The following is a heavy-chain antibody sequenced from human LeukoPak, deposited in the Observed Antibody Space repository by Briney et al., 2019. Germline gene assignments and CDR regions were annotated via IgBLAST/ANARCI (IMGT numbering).Heavy chain of an antibody. Sequence: PSETLSLTCTVSGGSISSYYWSWIRQPPGKGLEWIGYMYYSGSTNYNPSLKSRVTISVDTSKNQFSLKLSSVTAADTAVYYGARARRYYDILTGYSEQNHFDYWGQGTLVTVSS. V-gene: IGHV4-59*01. J-gene: IGHJ4*02. CDR3: ARARRYYDILTGYSEQNHFDY. CDR2: MYYSGST. CDR1: GGSISSYY. D-gene: IGHD3-9*01.